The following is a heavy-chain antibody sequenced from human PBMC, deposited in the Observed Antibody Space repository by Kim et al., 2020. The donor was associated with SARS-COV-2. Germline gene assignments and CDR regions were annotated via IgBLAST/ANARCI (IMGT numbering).Heavy chain of an antibody. V-gene: IGHV4-34*01. CDR1: GGSFSGYY. Sequence: SETLSLTCAVYGGSFSGYYWSWIRQPPGKGLEWIGEINHSGSTNYNPSLKSRVTISVDTSKNQFSLKLSSVTAADTAVYYCARAQGWYSRSWFDPWGQGTLVTVSS. CDR3: ARAQGWYSRSWFDP. D-gene: IGHD6-13*01. CDR2: INHSGST. J-gene: IGHJ5*02.